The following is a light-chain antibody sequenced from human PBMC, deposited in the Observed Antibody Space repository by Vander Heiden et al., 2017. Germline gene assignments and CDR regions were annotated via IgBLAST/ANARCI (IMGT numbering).Light chain of an antibody. CDR3: QQYNTYPWT. CDR2: QAS. J-gene: IGKJ1*01. CDR1: KGISRW. V-gene: IGKV1-5*03. Sequence: DIQVTPSPSTLSASVGDRVIITFRASKGISRWLAWYQQKPGKAPKVLIYQASILESGVPARFSGSGSGTEFTLTISRLQPDDFATYYCQQYNTYPWTFGQGTKVEVK.